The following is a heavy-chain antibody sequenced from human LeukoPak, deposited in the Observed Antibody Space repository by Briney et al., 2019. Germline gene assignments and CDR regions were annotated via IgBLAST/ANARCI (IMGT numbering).Heavy chain of an antibody. D-gene: IGHD3-10*01. CDR1: GGTFSNYG. CDR3: ARGYYGSGSPLDYYYYGMDV. J-gene: IGHJ6*02. CDR2: ISAYNGNT. Sequence: GASVKVSCKASGGTFSNYGINGVRQAPGQGLEWMGWISAYNGNTNYAQKLQGRVTMTTDTSTSTAYMELRSLRSDDTAVYYCARGYYGSGSPLDYYYYGMDVWGQGTTVTVSS. V-gene: IGHV1-18*01.